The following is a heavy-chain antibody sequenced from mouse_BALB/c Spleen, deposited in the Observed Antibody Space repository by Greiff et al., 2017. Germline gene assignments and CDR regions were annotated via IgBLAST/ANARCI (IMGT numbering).Heavy chain of an antibody. D-gene: IGHD1-1*02. Sequence: QVQLKQSGAELAKPGASVKMSCKASGYTFTSYWMHWVKQRPGQGLEWIGYINPSTGYTEYNQKFKDKATLTADKSSSTAYMQLSSLTSEDSAVYYCARSGWAMDYWGQGTSVTVSS. CDR3: ARSGWAMDY. V-gene: IGHV1-7*01. CDR1: GYTFTSYW. CDR2: INPSTGYT. J-gene: IGHJ4*01.